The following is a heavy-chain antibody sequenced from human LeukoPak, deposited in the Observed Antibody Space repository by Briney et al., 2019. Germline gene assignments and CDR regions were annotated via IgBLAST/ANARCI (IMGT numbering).Heavy chain of an antibody. CDR2: INPSGGST. D-gene: IGHD4-23*01. J-gene: IGHJ4*02. CDR1: EGTFSSYA. V-gene: IGHV1-46*01. CDR3: ARQGYGGHSRGAADY. Sequence: ASVKVSRKASEGTFSSYAISWVRQAPGQGLEWMGIINPSGGSTSYAQKFQGRVTMTRDMSTSTVYMELSSLRSEDTAVYYCARQGYGGHSRGAADYWGQGTLVTVSS.